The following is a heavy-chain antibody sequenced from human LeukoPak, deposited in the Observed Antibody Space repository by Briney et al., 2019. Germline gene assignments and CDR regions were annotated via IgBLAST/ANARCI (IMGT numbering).Heavy chain of an antibody. J-gene: IGHJ5*02. CDR3: ATVIAVAGPYGNWFDP. D-gene: IGHD6-19*01. CDR2: FDPEDGET. CDR1: GYTLTELS. Sequence: ASVKVSCKVSGYTLTELSMHWVRQAPGKGLEWMGGFDPEDGETIYAQKFQGRVTMTEDTSTDTAYMELSSLRSEDTAVYYCATVIAVAGPYGNWFDPWGQGTLVTVSS. V-gene: IGHV1-24*01.